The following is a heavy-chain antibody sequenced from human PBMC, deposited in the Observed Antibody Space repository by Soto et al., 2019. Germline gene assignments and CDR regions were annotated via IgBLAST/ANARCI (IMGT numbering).Heavy chain of an antibody. CDR2: IYYSGST. J-gene: IGHJ4*02. Sequence: SETLSLTCTVSGGSISSGGYYWSWIRQHPGKGLEWIGYIYYSGSTYYNPSLKSPVTISVDTSKNQFSLKLSSVTAADTAVYYCATRPLPYHTAMVYFDYWGQGTLVTVSS. D-gene: IGHD5-18*01. CDR1: GGSISSGGYY. V-gene: IGHV4-31*01. CDR3: ATRPLPYHTAMVYFDY.